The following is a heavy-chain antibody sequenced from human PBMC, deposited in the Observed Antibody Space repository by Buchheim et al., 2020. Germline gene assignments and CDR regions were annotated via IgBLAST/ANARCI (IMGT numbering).Heavy chain of an antibody. D-gene: IGHD3-22*01. J-gene: IGHJ4*02. Sequence: EVQLLESGGGLVQPGGSLRLSCAASGFTFSSYAMSWVRQAPGKGLEWVSAITGSGGSTYYADSVKGRFTISRDNSKNTLYLQMNSLRAEDTAVYYCAKDPMYYYDSSGQQMDYWGQGTL. CDR2: ITGSGGST. V-gene: IGHV3-23*01. CDR3: AKDPMYYYDSSGQQMDY. CDR1: GFTFSSYA.